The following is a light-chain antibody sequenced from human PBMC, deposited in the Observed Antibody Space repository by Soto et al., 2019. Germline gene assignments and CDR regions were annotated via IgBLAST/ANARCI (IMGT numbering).Light chain of an antibody. CDR2: SAS. CDR1: QSVSSD. J-gene: IGKJ1*01. CDR3: QQYNNWPT. V-gene: IGKV1-39*02. Sequence: EIQMTQSASYLSASVGDGVTIXCRASQSVSSDFSWFQHRPGKAPRDLFLSASSLQSGVTTMFSGSGSGKDFTLTISRLQPEDFAVYYCQQYNNWPTFGQGTKVDIK.